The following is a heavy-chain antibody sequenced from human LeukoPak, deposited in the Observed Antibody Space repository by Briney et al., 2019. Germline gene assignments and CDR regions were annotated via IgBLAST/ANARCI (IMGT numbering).Heavy chain of an antibody. D-gene: IGHD3-16*01. J-gene: IGHJ4*02. V-gene: IGHV4-59*01. CDR3: TRGAGWLIDY. Sequence: SETLSLTCTVSGASISSYYRTWTRQPPGKGLEWIGYIHYSGDTKCNPSLKSRVTISVDTSKEQFSLKVNSVTAADTAVYYCTRGAGWLIDYWGQGILVTVSS. CDR2: IHYSGDT. CDR1: GASISSYY.